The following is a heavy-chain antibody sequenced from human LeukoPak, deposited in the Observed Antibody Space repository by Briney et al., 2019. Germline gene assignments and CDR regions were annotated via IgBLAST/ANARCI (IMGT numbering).Heavy chain of an antibody. D-gene: IGHD6-19*01. Sequence: KSSETLSLTCAVYGGSFSGFYWSWIRQPLGMGLEWIGEINHSGSTNYTPSLKSRVTISVDTSKNQFSLKLSAVTAADTAVYYCARKGQWLVALGYWGQGTLVTVSS. V-gene: IGHV4-34*01. CDR3: ARKGQWLVALGY. J-gene: IGHJ4*02. CDR2: INHSGST. CDR1: GGSFSGFY.